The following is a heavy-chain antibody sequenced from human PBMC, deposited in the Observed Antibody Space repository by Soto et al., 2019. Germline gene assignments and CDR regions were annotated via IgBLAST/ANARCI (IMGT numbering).Heavy chain of an antibody. V-gene: IGHV4-34*01. J-gene: IGHJ6*03. Sequence: SETLSLTCAVYGGSFSGYYWSWIRQPPGKGLEWIGEINHSGSTNYNPSLKSRVTISVDTSKNQFSLKLSSVTAADTAVYYCASGGMTTVTLVRPRSMDVWGKGTTVT. CDR1: GGSFSGYY. D-gene: IGHD4-4*01. CDR3: ASGGMTTVTLVRPRSMDV. CDR2: INHSGST.